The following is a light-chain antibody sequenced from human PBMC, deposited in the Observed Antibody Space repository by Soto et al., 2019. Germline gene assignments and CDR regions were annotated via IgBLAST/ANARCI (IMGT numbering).Light chain of an antibody. Sequence: EIVLTQSPGTLSLSPGERATLSCRASQSVGESLVWYQQKPGQAPWLLIYRVFNRATGIPDRFSGSGSGTDFTLTISRLEPEDFAVYYCQQFGGSPRTFGRGTKVERK. J-gene: IGKJ1*01. V-gene: IGKV3-20*01. CDR2: RVF. CDR1: QSVGES. CDR3: QQFGGSPRT.